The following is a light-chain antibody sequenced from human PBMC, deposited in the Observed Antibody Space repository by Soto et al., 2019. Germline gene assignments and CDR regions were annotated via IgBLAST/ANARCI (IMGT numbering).Light chain of an antibody. CDR2: KAS. J-gene: IGKJ1*01. CDR1: QTISSW. V-gene: IGKV1-5*03. CDR3: QQYKSSST. Sequence: DIQMTQSPSTLSGSVGDRVTITCRASQTISSWLAWYPQKPGKAPKLLIYKASTLKSGVPSRFSGSGSGTEFTLTISSLQPDDFGVYYSQQYKSSSTFGQGTKV.